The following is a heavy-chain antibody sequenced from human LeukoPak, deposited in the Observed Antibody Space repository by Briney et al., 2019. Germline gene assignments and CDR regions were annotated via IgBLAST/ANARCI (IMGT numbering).Heavy chain of an antibody. Sequence: SETLSLTCTVSGGSISSSSYYWGWIRPPPGKGLEWIGSIYYSGSTYYNPSLKSRVTISVDTSKNQFSLKLSSVTAADTAVYYCARRISDYVWGSFPFDYWGQGTLVTVSS. V-gene: IGHV4-39*01. CDR1: GGSISSSSYY. D-gene: IGHD3-16*01. J-gene: IGHJ4*02. CDR2: IYYSGST. CDR3: ARRISDYVWGSFPFDY.